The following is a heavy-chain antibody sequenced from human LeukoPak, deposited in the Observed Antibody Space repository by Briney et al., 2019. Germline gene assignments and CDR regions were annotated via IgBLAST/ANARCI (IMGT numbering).Heavy chain of an antibody. V-gene: IGHV3-15*01. CDR1: GFTFSIAW. Sequence: PGGSLRLSCAASGFTFSIAWMSWVRQAPGKGLEWIGRIKTKSEGGTTDFAAPGKGRFSISRDDSKNTVYLQMNNLKTEDTAVYYCTTEEWELRWGQGTLVTVSS. CDR2: IKTKSEGGTT. CDR3: TTEEWELR. D-gene: IGHD1-26*01. J-gene: IGHJ4*02.